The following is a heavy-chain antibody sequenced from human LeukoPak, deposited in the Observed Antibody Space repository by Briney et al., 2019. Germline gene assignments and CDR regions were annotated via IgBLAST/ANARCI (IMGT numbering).Heavy chain of an antibody. V-gene: IGHV3-30*02. CDR2: PVSEGTSN. CDR1: GPLLAKLG. D-gene: IGHD2-21*01. CDR3: AKRGFRAPSGDDVLESLHL. Sequence: PGRSLRLSRVAYGPLLAKLGIQWDSPLDGGGLGWEGFPVSEGTSNYLDSVKGRFTISRDNSESTLYLQMNSLQVEDTAIYYCAKRGFRAPSGDDVLESLHLWGQGTLVTVSS. J-gene: IGHJ1*01.